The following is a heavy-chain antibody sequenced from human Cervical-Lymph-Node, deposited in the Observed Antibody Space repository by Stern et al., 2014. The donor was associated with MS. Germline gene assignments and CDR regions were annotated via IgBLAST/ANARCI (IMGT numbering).Heavy chain of an antibody. CDR3: AIQPDYSDFLDF. CDR1: GYNFIDHA. Sequence: QVQLVQSGAEVKKPGASMTLYCKTSGYNFIDHAIHWVRQAHGQRLEWMWWSNGCPGTTKYPQYFQGRVSFTRDKASRASVMDWISLSPDDTAVYYCAIQPDYSDFLDFWGQGTLVTVSS. D-gene: IGHD4-11*01. CDR2: SNGCPGTT. J-gene: IGHJ4*02. V-gene: IGHV1-3*01.